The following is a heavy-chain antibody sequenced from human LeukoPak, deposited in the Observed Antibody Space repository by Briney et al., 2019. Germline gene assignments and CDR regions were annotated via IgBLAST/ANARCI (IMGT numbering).Heavy chain of an antibody. Sequence: SETLSLTRTVSGGSISSYYWSWIRQPPGKGLEWIGYIYYSGSTNYNPSLKSRVTISVDTSKNQFSLKLSSVTAADTAVYYCARQEVYCSSTSCYARGYSYGTFFDYWGQGTLVTVSS. CDR2: IYYSGST. D-gene: IGHD2-2*01. V-gene: IGHV4-59*08. CDR3: ARQEVYCSSTSCYARGYSYGTFFDY. CDR1: GGSISSYY. J-gene: IGHJ4*02.